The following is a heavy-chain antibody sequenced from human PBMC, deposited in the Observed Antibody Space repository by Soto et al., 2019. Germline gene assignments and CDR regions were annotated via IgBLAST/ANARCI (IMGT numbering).Heavy chain of an antibody. D-gene: IGHD3-3*01. Sequence: ASVKVSCKASGYTFTSYAMHWLRQAPGQRLEWMGWINAGNGNTKYSQKLQGRVTITRDTSASTAYMELSSLRSDDTAVYCCARGGYYDFCSGYDTGYYDSSGYWSYWGQGSMVAVSS. CDR2: INAGNGNT. V-gene: IGHV1-3*01. J-gene: IGHJ4*02. CDR1: GYTFTSYA. CDR3: ARGGYYDFCSGYDTGYYDSSGYWSY.